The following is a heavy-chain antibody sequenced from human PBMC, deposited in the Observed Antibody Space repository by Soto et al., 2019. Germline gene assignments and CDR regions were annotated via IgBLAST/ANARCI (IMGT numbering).Heavy chain of an antibody. CDR2: ISAYNGNT. CDR3: ARGWLPPRFDY. J-gene: IGHJ4*03. V-gene: IGHV1-18*01. Sequence: QVQLVQSGAEVKKPGASVKVSCKASGYTFTSYGISWVRQAPGQGLEWMGWISAYNGNTNYAQKLQGRVTMTTDTSRGTAYRGRRSLRSDDPAVYYCARGWLPPRFDYWGKGPRSPSPQ. D-gene: IGHD5-12*01. CDR1: GYTFTSYG.